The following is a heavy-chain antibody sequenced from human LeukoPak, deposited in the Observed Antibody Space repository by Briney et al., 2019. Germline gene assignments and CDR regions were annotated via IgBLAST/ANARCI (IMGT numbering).Heavy chain of an antibody. J-gene: IGHJ4*02. CDR2: ISGSGGST. CDR3: AKVLDTVREVGDFDY. D-gene: IGHD5-18*01. V-gene: IGHV3-23*01. CDR1: GFTFSSYA. Sequence: PGGSLRLSCAASGFTFSSYAMSWVRQAPGKGLEWVSAISGSGGSTYYADSVKGRFTISRDNSKNTLYLQMNSLRAEDTAVYFCAKVLDTVREVGDFDYWGQGTLVTVSS.